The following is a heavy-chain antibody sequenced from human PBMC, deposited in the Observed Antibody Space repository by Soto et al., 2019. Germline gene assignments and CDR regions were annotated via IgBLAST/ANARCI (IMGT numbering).Heavy chain of an antibody. V-gene: IGHV1-69*13. CDR1: GGTFSSYA. D-gene: IGHD2-2*01. CDR2: IIPIFGTA. CDR3: ARDLDRYCSSTSCGYYYYYGMDV. J-gene: IGHJ6*02. Sequence: SVKVSCKASGGTFSSYAISWVRQPPGQGLEWMGGIIPIFGTANYAQKFQGRVTITADESTSTAYMELSSLRSEDTAVYYCARDLDRYCSSTSCGYYYYYGMDVWGQGTTVTVSS.